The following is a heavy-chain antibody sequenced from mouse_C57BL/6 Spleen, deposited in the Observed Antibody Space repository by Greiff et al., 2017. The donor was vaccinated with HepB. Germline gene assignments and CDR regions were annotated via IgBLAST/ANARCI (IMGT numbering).Heavy chain of an antibody. D-gene: IGHD1-1*01. CDR1: GYTFTSYW. CDR2: IDPSDSYT. Sequence: QVQLQQPGAELVMPGASVKLSCKASGYTFTSYWMHWVKQRPGQGLEWIGEIDPSDSYTNYNQKFKGKATLTVDKSSSTAYMQLSSLTSEDSAVYYCARRVTTVVAPYYYAMDYWGQGTSVTVSS. CDR3: ARRVTTVVAPYYYAMDY. V-gene: IGHV1-69*01. J-gene: IGHJ4*01.